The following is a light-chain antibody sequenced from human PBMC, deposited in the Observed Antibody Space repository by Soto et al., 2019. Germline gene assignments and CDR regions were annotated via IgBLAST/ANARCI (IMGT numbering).Light chain of an antibody. Sequence: QSVLTQPPSVSAAPGQKVTISCSGSSSNIGNNYVSWYQQLPGTAPKLLNYENNKRPSGIPDRFSGSKSGTSATLGITGLQTGDEADYYCGTWDSSLSAVVFGGGTKVTVL. CDR2: ENN. J-gene: IGLJ2*01. V-gene: IGLV1-51*02. CDR1: SSNIGNNY. CDR3: GTWDSSLSAVV.